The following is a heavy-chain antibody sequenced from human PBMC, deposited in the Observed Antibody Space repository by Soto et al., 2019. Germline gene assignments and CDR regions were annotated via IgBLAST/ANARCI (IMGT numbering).Heavy chain of an antibody. CDR3: ARQGEGAVGYSRGAFDI. V-gene: IGHV4-59*08. CDR2: IYYSGST. Sequence: ASETLSLTCTVSGGSISSYYWSWIREPPGKGLEWIGYIYYSGSTNYNPSLKSRVTISVDTSKNQFSLKLSSVTAADTAVYYCARQGEGAVGYSRGAFDIWGQGTMVTVSS. CDR1: GGSISSYY. D-gene: IGHD6-13*01. J-gene: IGHJ3*02.